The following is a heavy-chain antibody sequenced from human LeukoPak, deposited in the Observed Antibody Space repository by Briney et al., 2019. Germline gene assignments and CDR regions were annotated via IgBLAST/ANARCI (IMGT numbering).Heavy chain of an antibody. CDR1: GFTFSSYG. J-gene: IGHJ3*02. Sequence: GGSLRLSCAASGFTFSSYGMSWVRQAPGKGLEWVSAISGSGGSTYYADSVKGRFTISRDNSKNTLYLQMNSLRAEDTAVYYCAKQTTNYYDSSGYYSIGAFDIWGQGTMVTVSS. CDR3: AKQTTNYYDSSGYYSIGAFDI. V-gene: IGHV3-23*01. D-gene: IGHD3-22*01. CDR2: ISGSGGST.